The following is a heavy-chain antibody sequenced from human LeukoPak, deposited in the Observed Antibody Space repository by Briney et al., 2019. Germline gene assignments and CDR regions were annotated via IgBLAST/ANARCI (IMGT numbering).Heavy chain of an antibody. V-gene: IGHV3-64D*06. D-gene: IGHD3/OR15-3a*01. CDR3: VKGTGTKYYYYGMDV. CDR1: GFAFSNYA. Sequence: GGSLRVSCSASGFAFSNYATHWVRQAPGKGLEYVAGINSNGGSTYYADSVKGRFTMSGDNSKNTLYLQMSSLRAEDTAVYYCVKGTGTKYYYYGMDVWGKGTTVTVSS. CDR2: INSNGGST. J-gene: IGHJ6*04.